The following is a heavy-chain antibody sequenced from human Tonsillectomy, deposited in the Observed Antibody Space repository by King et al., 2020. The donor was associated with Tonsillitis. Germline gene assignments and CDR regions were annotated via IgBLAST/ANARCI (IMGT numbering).Heavy chain of an antibody. CDR3: ARDNVLCFWELRYYYGMDV. V-gene: IGHV4-61*01. J-gene: IGHJ6*02. CDR1: GGSVSSGSYY. D-gene: IGHD3-10*01. Sequence: QLQESGPGLVKPSETLSLTCTVSGGSVSSGSYYWSWIRQPPGKGLEWIGYIDYSGRTNYNPSLKSRVTISVDTSKNQFSLKLSSVTAADTAVYYCARDNVLCFWELRYYYGMDVWGQGTTVTVSS. CDR2: IDYSGRT.